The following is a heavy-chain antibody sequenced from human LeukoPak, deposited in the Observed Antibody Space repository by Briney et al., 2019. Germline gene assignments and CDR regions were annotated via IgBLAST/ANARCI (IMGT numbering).Heavy chain of an antibody. CDR1: GFTFSTYW. CDR2: INSDGSST. Sequence: GGSLRLSCAASGFTFSTYWMHWVRQAPGKGLVCVSRINSDGSSTTYADSVKGRFTISRDNAKNTLYLQMNSLRAEDTAVYYCARGGDPYYFYYMDVWGKGTTVTVSS. V-gene: IGHV3-74*01. CDR3: ARGGDPYYFYYMDV. J-gene: IGHJ6*03.